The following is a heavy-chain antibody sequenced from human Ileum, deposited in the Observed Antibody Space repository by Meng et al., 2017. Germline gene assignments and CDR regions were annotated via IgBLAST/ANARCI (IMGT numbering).Heavy chain of an antibody. CDR1: SGSITSDTY. D-gene: IGHD4-23*01. CDR2: ISHSGST. J-gene: IGHJ4*02. Sequence: QVQVQESGPGLVKPSGTLSPTCAVSSGSITSDTYWSWVRLPPGKGLEWIGQISHSGSTFYNPSLKSRVTMSVDKSKSQFSLMLTSVTAADTAVYYCARHGGYYQGFWGQGTLVTVSS. V-gene: IGHV4-4*02. CDR3: ARHGGYYQGF.